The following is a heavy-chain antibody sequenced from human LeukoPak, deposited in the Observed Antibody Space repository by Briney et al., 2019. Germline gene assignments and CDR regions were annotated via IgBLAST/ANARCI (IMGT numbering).Heavy chain of an antibody. CDR2: IYYSGST. CDR3: ARGKQSGYYSY. Sequence: PSETLSLTCTVSGGSISSHYWSWIRRPPGKGLEWIGYIYYSGSTNYNPSLKSRVTISVDTSKNQFSLKLSSVTAADTAVYYCARGKQSGYYSYWGQGTLVTVSS. CDR1: GGSISSHY. D-gene: IGHD3-3*01. V-gene: IGHV4-59*11. J-gene: IGHJ4*02.